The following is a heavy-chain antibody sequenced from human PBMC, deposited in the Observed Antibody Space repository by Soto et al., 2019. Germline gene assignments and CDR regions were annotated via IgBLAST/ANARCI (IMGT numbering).Heavy chain of an antibody. Sequence: EVQLVESGGGLVQPGGSLRLSCAACGFALSSYDIDWVRQATGEGLTWDSGIGGGADTHYADSVKGRFIISREDGKNSLYLQMNNLIVGDTAVFYCTRKTPPTGMEVWGQGATVTFSS. V-gene: IGHV3-13*01. CDR1: GFALSSYD. CDR2: IGGGADT. J-gene: IGHJ6*02. CDR3: TRKTPPTGMEV. D-gene: IGHD3-9*01.